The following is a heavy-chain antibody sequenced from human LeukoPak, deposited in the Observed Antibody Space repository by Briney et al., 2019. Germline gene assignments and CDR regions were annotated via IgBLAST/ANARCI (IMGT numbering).Heavy chain of an antibody. V-gene: IGHV4-59*01. J-gene: IGHJ5*02. D-gene: IGHD6-13*01. CDR1: GGSISSYY. Sequence: SETLSLTCTVSGGSISSYYWSWIRQPPGKGLEWIGYIYYSGSTNYNPSLKSRVTISVDTSKNQLSLKLSSVTAADTAVYYCARGIAAAGTPFDPWGQGTLVTVSS. CDR2: IYYSGST. CDR3: ARGIAAAGTPFDP.